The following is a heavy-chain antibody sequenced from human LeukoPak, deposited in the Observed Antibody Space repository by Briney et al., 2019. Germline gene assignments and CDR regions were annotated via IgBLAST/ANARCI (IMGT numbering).Heavy chain of an antibody. D-gene: IGHD1-1*01. CDR1: GFTFSRYG. CDR3: ARGYNRYYFDY. Sequence: GSLRLSCVASGFTFSRYGMHWVRQPPGKGLEWIGEIYHSGSTNYNPSLRSRVTISVDKSKNQFSLKLSSVTAADTAVYYCARGYNRYYFDYWGQGTLVTVSS. J-gene: IGHJ4*02. CDR2: IYHSGST. V-gene: IGHV4-4*02.